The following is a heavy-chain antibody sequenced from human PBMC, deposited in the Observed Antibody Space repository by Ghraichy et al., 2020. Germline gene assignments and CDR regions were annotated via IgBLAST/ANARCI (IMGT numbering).Heavy chain of an antibody. Sequence: SETLSLTCGVYGGSFSGYYWSWIRQPPGKGLEWIGEINHSGSAIYNTSLKSRVTISVDTSKNQFSLKLSSVTTADTAVYYCTRGDTGKQLVFEYWGQGSQVTVSS. CDR2: INHSGSA. D-gene: IGHD6-13*01. J-gene: IGHJ4*02. V-gene: IGHV4-34*01. CDR3: TRGDTGKQLVFEY. CDR1: GGSFSGYY.